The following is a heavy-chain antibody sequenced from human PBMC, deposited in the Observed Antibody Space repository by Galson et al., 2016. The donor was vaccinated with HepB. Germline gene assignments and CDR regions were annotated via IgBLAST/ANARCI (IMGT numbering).Heavy chain of an antibody. D-gene: IGHD1-14*01. Sequence: CAISGDSVSSNSAAWNWIRQSPSRGLEWLGRTYYRSNWYKDYAASVKSRISLNPDTSKNQFSLQLISVTPEDTAVYYCAREADVGAFEPFKYLSQGTLVTVSS. J-gene: IGHJ4*02. V-gene: IGHV6-1*01. CDR3: AREADVGAFEPFKY. CDR1: GDSVSSNSAA. CDR2: TYYRSNWYK.